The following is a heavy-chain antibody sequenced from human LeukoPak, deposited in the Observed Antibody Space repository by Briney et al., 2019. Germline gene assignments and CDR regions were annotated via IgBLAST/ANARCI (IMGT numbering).Heavy chain of an antibody. J-gene: IGHJ4*02. D-gene: IGHD3-3*01. CDR2: IYYSGST. Sequence: SETLSLTCTVSGGSISSYYWSWIRQPPGKGLEWIGYIYYSGSTYYNPSLKSRVTISVDTSKNQFSLKLSSVTAADTAVYYCARGSMPITIFGVVMITPLDYWGQGTLVTVSS. CDR1: GGSISSYY. CDR3: ARGSMPITIFGVVMITPLDY. V-gene: IGHV4-59*12.